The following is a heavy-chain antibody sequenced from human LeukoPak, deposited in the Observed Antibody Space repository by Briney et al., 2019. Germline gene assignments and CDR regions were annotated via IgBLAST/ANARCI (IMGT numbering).Heavy chain of an antibody. V-gene: IGHV6-1*01. CDR3: ARDWGIRYYFDY. CDR1: GDSVSSNSAA. CDR2: TYYRSKWYN. Sequence: SQTLPLTCAISGDSVSSNSAAWNWIRQSPSRGLEWLGRTYYRSKWYNDYAVSVKSRITINPDTSKNQFSLQLNSVTPEDTAVYCCARDWGIRYYFDYWAREPWSPSPQ. D-gene: IGHD3-16*01. J-gene: IGHJ4*02.